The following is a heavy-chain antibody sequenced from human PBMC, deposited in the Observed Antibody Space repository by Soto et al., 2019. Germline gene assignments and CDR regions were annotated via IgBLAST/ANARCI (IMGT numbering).Heavy chain of an antibody. CDR2: IKSKTDGGTT. Sequence: EVQLVESGGGLVKPGGSLRLSCAASGFSFSNVWMSWVRQAPGKGLEWVGRIKSKTDGGTTDYAAPVKVRFTISRDDSKTTLYLQMNSLKTEDTAVYYCSFQESTTVTMFEYWGQGTLVTVSS. CDR1: GFSFSNVW. CDR3: SFQESTTVTMFEY. V-gene: IGHV3-15*01. D-gene: IGHD4-17*01. J-gene: IGHJ4*02.